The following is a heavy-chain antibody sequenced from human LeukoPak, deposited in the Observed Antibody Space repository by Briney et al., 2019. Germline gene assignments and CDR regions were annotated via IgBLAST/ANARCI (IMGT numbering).Heavy chain of an antibody. Sequence: GGSLRLSCTASGFTFSSYSLNWVRQAPGKGLEWVSYISGGSTTIYYADSVKGRFTISRDNAKNSLYLQMNSLRAEDTALYYCATTYCSSSSCYHYFDYWGQGTLVTVSS. CDR2: ISGGSTTI. CDR3: ATTYCSSSSCYHYFDY. CDR1: GFTFSSYS. V-gene: IGHV3-48*01. J-gene: IGHJ4*02. D-gene: IGHD2-2*01.